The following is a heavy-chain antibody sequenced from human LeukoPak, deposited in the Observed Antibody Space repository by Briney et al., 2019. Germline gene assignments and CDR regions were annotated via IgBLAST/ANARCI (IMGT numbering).Heavy chain of an antibody. D-gene: IGHD6-19*01. V-gene: IGHV3-33*01. Sequence: GGSLRLFCAASGFTFSSYGMHWVRQAPGKGLEWVAVIWYDGSNKYYADSVKGRFTISRDNSKNTLYLQMNSLRVEDTAVYYCARASGVQWLVPPWFDPWGQGTLVTVSS. CDR1: GFTFSSYG. CDR2: IWYDGSNK. CDR3: ARASGVQWLVPPWFDP. J-gene: IGHJ5*02.